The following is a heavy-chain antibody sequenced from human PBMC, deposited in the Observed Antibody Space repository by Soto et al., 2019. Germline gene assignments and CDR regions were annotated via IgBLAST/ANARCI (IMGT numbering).Heavy chain of an antibody. CDR2: IYYSGST. Sequence: SETLSLTCTVSGGSISSYYWSWIRQPPGKGLEWIGYIYYSGSTNYNPSLKSRVTISVDTSKNQFSLKLSSVTAADTAVYYCARVEGWFGELSFDYWGQGTLVTVSS. D-gene: IGHD3-10*01. J-gene: IGHJ4*02. V-gene: IGHV4-59*01. CDR3: ARVEGWFGELSFDY. CDR1: GGSISSYY.